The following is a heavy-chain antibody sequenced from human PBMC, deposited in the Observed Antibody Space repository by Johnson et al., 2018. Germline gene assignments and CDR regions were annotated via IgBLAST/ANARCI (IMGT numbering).Heavy chain of an antibody. J-gene: IGHJ3*01. Sequence: VQLVESGGDLVQPGGSLRLSCAASGFTFSSYAMSWVRQAPGKGLEWVSEISGSGGSTYYADSVKGRFTISRDNSKNTLYLQMNSLRAEDTAVYYCAKDGGYSSSSWGMDVWGQGTMVTVSS. V-gene: IGHV3-23*04. CDR1: GFTFSSYA. CDR2: ISGSGGST. CDR3: AKDGGYSSSSWGMDV. D-gene: IGHD6-6*01.